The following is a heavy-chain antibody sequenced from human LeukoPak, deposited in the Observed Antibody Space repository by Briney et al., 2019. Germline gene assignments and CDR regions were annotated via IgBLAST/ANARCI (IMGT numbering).Heavy chain of an antibody. D-gene: IGHD2-15*01. CDR2: ISSTSSHI. J-gene: IGHJ4*02. CDR3: AKVMVAATPHSDY. V-gene: IGHV3-11*05. CDR1: GFTFSDFY. Sequence: GGSLRLSCAASGFTFSDFYMSWIRQAPGKGLEWLSYISSTSSHINYADSVKGRFTISRDNAKNSLYLQMNSLRAEDTAVYYCAKVMVAATPHSDYWGQGTLVTVSS.